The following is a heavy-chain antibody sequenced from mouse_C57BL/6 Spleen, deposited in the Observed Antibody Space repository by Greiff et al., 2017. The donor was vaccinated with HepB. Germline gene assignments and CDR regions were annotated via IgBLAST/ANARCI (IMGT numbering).Heavy chain of an antibody. D-gene: IGHD4-1*01. Sequence: DVMLVESGGGLVKPGGSLKLSCAASGFAFSDYGMHWVRQAPEKGLEWVAYISSGSSTIYYAATVKGRFTISRDNAKNTLFLQMTSLRSEDTAMYYCARKSWDDWYFDVWGTGTTVTVSS. V-gene: IGHV5-17*01. CDR2: ISSGSSTI. CDR3: ARKSWDDWYFDV. CDR1: GFAFSDYG. J-gene: IGHJ1*03.